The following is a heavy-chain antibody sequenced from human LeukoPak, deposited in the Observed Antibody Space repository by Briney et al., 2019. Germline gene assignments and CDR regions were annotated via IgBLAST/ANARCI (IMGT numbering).Heavy chain of an antibody. V-gene: IGHV3-21*04. CDR3: AKDGDDRYYYYGMDV. J-gene: IGHJ6*02. Sequence: GGSLRLSCAASGFTFSSYSMNWVRQAPGKGLEWVSSISSSSSCIYYADSVKGRFTISRDNSKNTLYLQMNSLRAEDTAVYYCAKDGDDRYYYYGMDVWGQGTTVTVSS. CDR2: ISSSSSCI. CDR1: GFTFSSYS.